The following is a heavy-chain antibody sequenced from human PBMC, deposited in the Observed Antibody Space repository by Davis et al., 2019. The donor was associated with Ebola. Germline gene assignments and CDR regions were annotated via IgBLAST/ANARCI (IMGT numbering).Heavy chain of an antibody. CDR1: GGTFSSYG. CDR3: ARAALGYDSSGYYFGWFDP. J-gene: IGHJ5*02. V-gene: IGHV1-69*04. D-gene: IGHD3-22*01. Sequence: AASVKVSCKASGGTFSSYGISWVRQAPGQGLEWMGRIIPILGIANYAQKFQGRVTITADKSTSTAYMELSSLRSEDTAVYYCARAALGYDSSGYYFGWFDPWGQGTLVAVSS. CDR2: IIPILGIA.